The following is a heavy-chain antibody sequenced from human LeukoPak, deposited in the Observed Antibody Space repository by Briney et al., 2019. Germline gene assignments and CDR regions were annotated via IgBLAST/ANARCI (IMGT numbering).Heavy chain of an antibody. CDR3: ARGSLWLQLDY. D-gene: IGHD5-24*01. CDR1: GFTFSSYA. Sequence: GESLRLSCAASGFTFSSYAMHWVRQAPGKGLEWVAVISYDGSNKYYADSVKGRFTISRDNSKNTLYLQMNSLRAEDTAVYYCARGSLWLQLDYWGQGTLVTVSS. J-gene: IGHJ4*02. CDR2: ISYDGSNK. V-gene: IGHV3-30-3*01.